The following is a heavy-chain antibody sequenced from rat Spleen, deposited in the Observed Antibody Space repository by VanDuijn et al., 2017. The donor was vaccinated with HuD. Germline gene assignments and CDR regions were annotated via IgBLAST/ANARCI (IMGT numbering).Heavy chain of an antibody. Sequence: EVQLVESGGGLVQPGRSLKLSCAASGFTFSNYYMAWVRQAPTKGLEWVAYISTGGVNTYYRDSVKGRFTVSRDNAENTLSLQMDSLRSEDTATYYCARQELRRLYWFAYWGQGTLVTVSS. V-gene: IGHV5-25*01. CDR2: ISTGGVNT. CDR3: ARQELRRLYWFAY. J-gene: IGHJ3*01. CDR1: GFTFSNYY. D-gene: IGHD1-11*01.